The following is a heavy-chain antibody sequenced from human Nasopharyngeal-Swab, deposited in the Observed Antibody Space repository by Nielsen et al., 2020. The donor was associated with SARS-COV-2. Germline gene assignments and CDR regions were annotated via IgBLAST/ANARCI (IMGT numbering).Heavy chain of an antibody. CDR1: GFTFSTYW. V-gene: IGHV3-74*01. J-gene: IGHJ4*02. D-gene: IGHD6-19*01. Sequence: GESLKISCAASGFTFSTYWMHWVRQAPGEGLVWVSRINEDGSSTSYADSLKGRFTISRDNSQNTLYLQMNSLRAEDTALYYCAKDGGGWYTSGWYYFDSWGQQILVTVSS. CDR3: AKDGGGWYTSGWYYFDS. CDR2: INEDGSST.